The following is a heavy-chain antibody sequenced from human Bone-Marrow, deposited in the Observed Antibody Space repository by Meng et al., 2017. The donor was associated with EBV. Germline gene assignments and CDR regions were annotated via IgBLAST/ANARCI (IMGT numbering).Heavy chain of an antibody. J-gene: IGHJ4*02. CDR3: ARSRDDYVWGSYRSFDY. D-gene: IGHD3-16*02. CDR1: GGASSSSSYY. V-gene: IGHV4-39*07. CDR2: IYYIGST. Sequence: QLQELDPGPGVPWQTPSLTCTVSGGASSSSSYYWGWIRQTPGKGLEWIGSIYYIGSTYYYPSLKSRVTISVDTSKNQLSLKLSSVTAADTAVYYCARSRDDYVWGSYRSFDYWCQGTLVTVSS.